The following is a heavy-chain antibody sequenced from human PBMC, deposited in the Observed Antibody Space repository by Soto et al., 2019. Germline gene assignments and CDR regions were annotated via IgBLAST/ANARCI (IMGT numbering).Heavy chain of an antibody. V-gene: IGHV3-23*01. CDR1: GFTFSSYA. CDR3: AKDLFNLYSDSSGDLH. J-gene: IGHJ4*02. CDR2: ISGSGGST. Sequence: GGSLRLSCAASGFTFSSYAMSWVRQAPGKGLEWVSAISGSGGSTYYADSVKGRFTISRDNSKNTLYLQMNSLRAEDTAVYYCAKDLFNLYSDSSGDLHWGQGTLVTVSS. D-gene: IGHD3-22*01.